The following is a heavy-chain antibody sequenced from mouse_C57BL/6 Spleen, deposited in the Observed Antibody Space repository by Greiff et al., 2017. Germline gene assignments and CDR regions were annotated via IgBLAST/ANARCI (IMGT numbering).Heavy chain of an antibody. CDR2: IHPSDSDT. CDR3: AIYDYDDAWFAY. V-gene: IGHV1-74*01. CDR1: GYTFTSYW. D-gene: IGHD2-4*01. J-gene: IGHJ3*01. Sequence: QVQLQQPGAELVKPGASVKVSCKASGYTFTSYWMHWVKQRPGQGLEWIGRIHPSDSDTNYNQKFKGKATLTVDKSSSTAYMQLSSLTSEDSAVYYCAIYDYDDAWFAYWGQGTLVTVSA.